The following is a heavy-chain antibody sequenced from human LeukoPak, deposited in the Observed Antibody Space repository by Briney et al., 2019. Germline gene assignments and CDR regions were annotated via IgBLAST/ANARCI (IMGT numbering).Heavy chain of an antibody. CDR3: AKDFSDSSGYNY. CDR2: IYRSGST. V-gene: IGHV4-4*02. Sequence: SGTLSLTCAVSGDSISNNYWWRWVRQFPGKGLEWIGEIYRSGSTNYNPSLKSRVTISIDKSKNQFSLNLSSVTAADTAVYYCAKDFSDSSGYNYWGQGTLVTVSS. CDR1: GDSISNNYW. J-gene: IGHJ4*02. D-gene: IGHD3-22*01.